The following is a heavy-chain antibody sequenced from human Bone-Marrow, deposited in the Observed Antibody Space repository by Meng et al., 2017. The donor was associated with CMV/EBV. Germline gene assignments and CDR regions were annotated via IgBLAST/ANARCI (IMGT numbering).Heavy chain of an antibody. J-gene: IGHJ4*02. CDR2: IRYDGSNK. Sequence: GGSLRLSCTVSGGSISSSSYYWGWIRQPPGKGLEWVTFIRYDGSNKYYADFVKGRFTISRDNSKSTLYLQMNSLRSEDTAVYYCAKDAARVYSTVIHYWGQGTLVTVYS. D-gene: IGHD4-17*01. CDR3: AKDAARVYSTVIHY. V-gene: IGHV3-30*02. CDR1: GGSISSSSYY.